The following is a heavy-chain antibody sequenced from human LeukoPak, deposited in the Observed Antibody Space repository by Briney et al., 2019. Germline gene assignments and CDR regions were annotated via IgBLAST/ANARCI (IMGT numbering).Heavy chain of an antibody. J-gene: IGHJ6*02. CDR3: AARGFGELQEDPTSDV. D-gene: IGHD3-10*01. V-gene: IGHV4-34*01. Sequence: KPSETLSLTCAVYGGSFSGYYWSWIRQPPGKGLEWIGEINHSGSTNYNPSLKSRVTISVDTSKNQFSLKLSSVTAADTAVHYCAARGFGELQEDPTSDVWGQGTTVTVSS. CDR1: GGSFSGYY. CDR2: INHSGST.